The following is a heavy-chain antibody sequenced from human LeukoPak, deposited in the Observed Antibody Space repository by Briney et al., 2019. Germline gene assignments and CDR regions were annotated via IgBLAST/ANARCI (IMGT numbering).Heavy chain of an antibody. CDR2: ISAYNGNT. V-gene: IGHV1-18*01. CDR3: ARVGTTVTTFAWFDP. J-gene: IGHJ5*02. D-gene: IGHD4-17*01. Sequence: ASVKVSCKASGYTFTSYGISWVRQAPGQGLEWMGWISAYNGNTNYAQKLQGRVTMTTDTSTSTAYMELRSLRSDDTAVYYCARVGTTVTTFAWFDPWGQGTLVTVSS. CDR1: GYTFTSYG.